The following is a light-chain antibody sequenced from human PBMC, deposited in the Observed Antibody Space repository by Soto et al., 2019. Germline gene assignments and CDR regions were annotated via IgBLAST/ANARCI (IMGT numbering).Light chain of an antibody. CDR3: QQYNSYPYT. CDR1: QSISSW. Sequence: DIQMNQSPSTLSASVGDRVTITCRASQSISSWLAWYQQKPGKAPKLLIYKAYSLESGVPSRFSGRGSWTEFTLTISSLQPDDFATYYCQQYNSYPYTFGQGTKLEIK. V-gene: IGKV1-5*03. J-gene: IGKJ2*01. CDR2: KAY.